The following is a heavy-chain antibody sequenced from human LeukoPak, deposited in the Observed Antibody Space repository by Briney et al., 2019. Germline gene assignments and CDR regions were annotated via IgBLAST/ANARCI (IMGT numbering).Heavy chain of an antibody. CDR2: IYYSGST. D-gene: IGHD2-2*01. V-gene: IGHV4-59*08. Sequence: PSETLSLTCTVSGGSMSSYYWSWIRQPPGKGLEWIGYIYYSGSTNYNPSLKSRVTISVDTSKNQFSLKLISVTAADTAVYYCAKRFYCSSTNCNGNWFDPWGQGTLVTVSS. CDR1: GGSMSSYY. J-gene: IGHJ5*02. CDR3: AKRFYCSSTNCNGNWFDP.